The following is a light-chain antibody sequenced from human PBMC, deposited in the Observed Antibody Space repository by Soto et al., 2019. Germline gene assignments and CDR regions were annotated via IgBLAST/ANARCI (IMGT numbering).Light chain of an antibody. CDR2: GAS. CDR1: QSVSST. Sequence: EIVVTQSPGTLFVSPGERATLSCRASQSVSSTVAWYQQKPGQAPRLLIHGASTRATGIPARFSGSGSGTEFTLTISSLQSEDFAVYYCQQYNNWPLTFGGGTKV. J-gene: IGKJ4*01. CDR3: QQYNNWPLT. V-gene: IGKV3-15*01.